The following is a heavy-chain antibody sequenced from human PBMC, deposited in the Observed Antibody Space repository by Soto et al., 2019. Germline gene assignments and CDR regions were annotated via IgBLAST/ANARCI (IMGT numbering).Heavy chain of an antibody. D-gene: IGHD3-22*01. Sequence: GGSQILSCAASGFTFSSYAMNWVRQAPGKGLEWVSAISGSGGSTYYADSVKGRFTISRDNSKNTLYLQMNSLRAEDTAVYYCAKDLILAYYYDSSGYSTAFDIWGPGTMVTVSS. CDR3: AKDLILAYYYDSSGYSTAFDI. V-gene: IGHV3-23*01. CDR1: GFTFSSYA. J-gene: IGHJ3*02. CDR2: ISGSGGST.